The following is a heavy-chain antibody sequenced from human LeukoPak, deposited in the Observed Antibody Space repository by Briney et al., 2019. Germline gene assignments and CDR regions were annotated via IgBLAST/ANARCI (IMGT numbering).Heavy chain of an antibody. D-gene: IGHD2-21*02. Sequence: PGGSLRLSCAASGFTSSDYWMQWVRQAPGKGLEWVANINYHGNENYLLDSVKGRFTISRDNAKNSLFLQMNSLRVEDTAVYYCTRGDPDYWGLGTLVTVSS. CDR3: TRGDPDY. CDR2: INYHGNEN. J-gene: IGHJ4*02. CDR1: GFTSSDYW. V-gene: IGHV3-7*01.